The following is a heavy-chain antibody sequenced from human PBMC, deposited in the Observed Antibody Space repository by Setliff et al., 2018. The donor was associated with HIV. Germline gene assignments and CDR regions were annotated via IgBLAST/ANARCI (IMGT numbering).Heavy chain of an antibody. CDR2: ISTYSDET. J-gene: IGHJ6*02. Sequence: ASVKVSCKSSGDTFSTYVFTWVRQAPGQGLEWMGWISTYSDETSYAQKLQGRVTMTTDTSTSTAYVELRRLRFDDTAVYYCARDVEHMMDVWGQGTTVTVSS. CDR1: GDTFSTYV. CDR3: ARDVEHMMDV. V-gene: IGHV1-18*01.